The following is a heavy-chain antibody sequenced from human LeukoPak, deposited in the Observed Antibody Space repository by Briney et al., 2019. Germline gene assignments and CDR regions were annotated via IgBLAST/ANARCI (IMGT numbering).Heavy chain of an antibody. CDR1: GGSINSGSHY. D-gene: IGHD3-22*01. Sequence: SETLSLTCTVSGGSINSGSHYWNWIRQPAGKGLEWIGRIYSSGSTNYNPSPKSRVIISVDTSKNQFSLKLISVTAVDTAVYYCARDWYDSTGYYYYFDYWGQGTLVTVSS. V-gene: IGHV4-61*02. CDR2: IYSSGST. J-gene: IGHJ4*02. CDR3: ARDWYDSTGYYYYFDY.